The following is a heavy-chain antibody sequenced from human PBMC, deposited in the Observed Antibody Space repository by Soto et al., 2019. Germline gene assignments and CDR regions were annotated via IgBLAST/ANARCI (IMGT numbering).Heavy chain of an antibody. CDR1: GVSFSGYY. J-gene: IGHJ6*02. V-gene: IGHV4-34*01. CDR2: INHSGST. Sequence: SDTLSLTSAVYGVSFSGYYWSWIRQPPGKGLEWIGEINHSGSTNYNPSLKSRVTISVDTSKNQFSLKLSSVTAADTAVYYCARVGFNWNDDYYGMDVWGQGTTVT. D-gene: IGHD1-20*01. CDR3: ARVGFNWNDDYYGMDV.